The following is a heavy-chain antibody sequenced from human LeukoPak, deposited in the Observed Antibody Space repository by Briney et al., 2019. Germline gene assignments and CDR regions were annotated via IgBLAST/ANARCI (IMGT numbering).Heavy chain of an antibody. D-gene: IGHD2-8*01. CDR1: GSTFSSYW. CDR3: AREGYCTNGVCSRDLYYYYGMDV. Sequence: PGGSLRLSCAASGSTFSSYWMHWVRQAPGKGLVWVSRINSDGSSTSYADSVKGRFTISRDNAKNTLYLQMNSLRAEDTAVYYCAREGYCTNGVCSRDLYYYYGMDVWGQGTTVTVSS. J-gene: IGHJ6*02. V-gene: IGHV3-74*01. CDR2: INSDGSST.